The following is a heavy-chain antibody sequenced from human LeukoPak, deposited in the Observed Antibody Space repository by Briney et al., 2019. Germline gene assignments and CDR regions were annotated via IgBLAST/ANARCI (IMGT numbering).Heavy chain of an antibody. J-gene: IGHJ4*02. CDR1: GFTFSSYW. CDR2: INTDGSST. CDR3: ARVSSSSWWALDY. D-gene: IGHD6-13*01. Sequence: GGSLRLSRAASGFTFSSYWMHWVRQAPGKGLVWVSRINTDGSSTSYADSVKGRFTISRDNAKNTLYLQMNSLRAEDPAVYYCARVSSSSWWALDYWGQGTLVTVSS. V-gene: IGHV3-74*01.